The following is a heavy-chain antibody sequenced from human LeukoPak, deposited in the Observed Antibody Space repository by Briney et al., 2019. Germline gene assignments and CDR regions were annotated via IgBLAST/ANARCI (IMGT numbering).Heavy chain of an antibody. D-gene: IGHD3-10*01. Sequence: PGGSLRLSCAASGFTFSSYDMHWVRQAPGKGLEWVAVISYDGSNKYYADSVKGRFTISRDNSKNTLYLQMNSLRAEDTAVYYCARGPLLWFGELDYWGQGTLVTVSS. CDR2: ISYDGSNK. CDR3: ARGPLLWFGELDY. J-gene: IGHJ4*02. V-gene: IGHV3-30*14. CDR1: GFTFSSYD.